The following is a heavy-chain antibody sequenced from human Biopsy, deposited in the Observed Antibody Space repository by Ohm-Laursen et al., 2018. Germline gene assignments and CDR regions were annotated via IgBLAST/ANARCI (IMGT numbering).Heavy chain of an antibody. Sequence: SLRLSCSASGFAFSYYGMHWVRQAPGKGLEWVAVIWYDGSRQYYADSVKGRFTISRDNSKNTLYLQMNSLRAEDTAVYYCARDGAAGYGLDVWGQGTTVTVSS. D-gene: IGHD6-25*01. CDR1: GFAFSYYG. J-gene: IGHJ6*02. V-gene: IGHV3-33*01. CDR3: ARDGAAGYGLDV. CDR2: IWYDGSRQ.